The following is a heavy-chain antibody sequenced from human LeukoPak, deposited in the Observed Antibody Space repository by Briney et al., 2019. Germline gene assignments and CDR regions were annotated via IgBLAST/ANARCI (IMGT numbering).Heavy chain of an antibody. V-gene: IGHV3-23*01. CDR3: TRPHIDGDYYYFQY. CDR2: MHGSGRKT. D-gene: IGHD2-21*01. Sequence: GGSLRLSCAVSGFTFSSYAMSWVRQAPGKGLEWVSGMHGSGRKTNYADSVKGRFTISRDNSKNMVYLQLNSLRDEDTAVYFCTRPHIDGDYYYFQYWGQGILVTVSS. J-gene: IGHJ4*02. CDR1: GFTFSSYA.